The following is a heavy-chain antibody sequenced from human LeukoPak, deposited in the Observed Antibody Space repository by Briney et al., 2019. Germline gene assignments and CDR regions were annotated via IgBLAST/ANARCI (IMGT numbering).Heavy chain of an antibody. CDR1: GYSISSSNW. CDR2: IYYSGST. J-gene: IGHJ3*02. CDR3: ARSLVATTGAFDI. D-gene: IGHD5-12*01. V-gene: IGHV4-28*01. Sequence: SDTLSLTCAVSGYSISSSNWWGWIRQPPEKGLEWTGYIYYSGSTYYNPSLKSRVTMSVDTSKNQFSLKLSSVTAVDTAVYYCARSLVATTGAFDIWGQGTMVTVSS.